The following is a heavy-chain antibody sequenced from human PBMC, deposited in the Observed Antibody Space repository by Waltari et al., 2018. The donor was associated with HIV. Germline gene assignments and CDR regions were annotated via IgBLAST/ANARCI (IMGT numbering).Heavy chain of an antibody. D-gene: IGHD5-18*01. CDR1: GFTFRSYG. Sequence: QVQLVESGGGVVEPGRSLSLTCATSGFTFRSYGIHWVRQAPGKGLEWVAVIWYDGTDEYYVDSVKGRFTISRDNSKNTVYLQMSSLRAEDTGVYFCARERGYTSPFDYWGQGTLVTVSS. CDR2: IWYDGTDE. CDR3: ARERGYTSPFDY. J-gene: IGHJ4*02. V-gene: IGHV3-33*01.